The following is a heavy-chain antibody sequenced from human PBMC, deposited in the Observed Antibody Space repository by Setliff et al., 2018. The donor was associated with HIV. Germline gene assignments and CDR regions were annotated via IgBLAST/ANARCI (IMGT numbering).Heavy chain of an antibody. CDR1: GYSFTRYY. D-gene: IGHD1-26*01. CDR2: THPSGGNT. Sequence: ASVKVSCKASGYSFTRYYMHWVRQAPGQGLEWMGITHPSGGNTKYSQKFQGRVTITRDTSASTAYMELSSLRSEDTAVYFCAKAHWDPLSPDYWGQGTLVTVSS. J-gene: IGHJ4*02. V-gene: IGHV1-46*01. CDR3: AKAHWDPLSPDY.